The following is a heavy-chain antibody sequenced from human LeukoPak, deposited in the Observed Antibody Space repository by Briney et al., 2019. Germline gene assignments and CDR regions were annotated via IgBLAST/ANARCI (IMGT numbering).Heavy chain of an antibody. CDR1: GYTFTSYG. D-gene: IGHD4-11*01. J-gene: IGHJ6*03. CDR3: ASGYSDYADYYNYYMDV. V-gene: IGHV1-18*01. Sequence: ASVKVSCKASGYTFTSYGISWVRQAPGQGLEWMGWISAYNGNTNYAQKLQGRVTMTTDTSTSTAYMELRSLRSDDTAVYYCASGYSDYADYYNYYMDVWGKGTTVTVSS. CDR2: ISAYNGNT.